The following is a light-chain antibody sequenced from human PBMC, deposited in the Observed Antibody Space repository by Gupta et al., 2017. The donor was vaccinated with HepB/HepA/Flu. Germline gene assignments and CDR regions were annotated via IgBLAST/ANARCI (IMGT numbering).Light chain of an antibody. CDR1: QSVSSTY. CDR3: QQYGSSPRT. CDR2: AAS. V-gene: IGKV3-20*01. Sequence: VFPQSPGTLSLSPGERVTLSCRASQSVSSTYLAWYQQKPGQAPRLLIHAASIRATGIPDRFSGSGSGTDFTLTISSLDPEDFGMYYCQQYGSSPRTFGQGTKVEIK. J-gene: IGKJ1*01.